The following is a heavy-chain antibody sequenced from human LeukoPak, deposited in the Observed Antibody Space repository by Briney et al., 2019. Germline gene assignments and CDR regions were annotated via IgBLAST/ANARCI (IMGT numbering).Heavy chain of an antibody. J-gene: IGHJ4*02. V-gene: IGHV3-21*01. CDR2: ISSSSSYI. CDR3: ARDRPHSSGYYPNFDY. CDR1: GLTFSSYS. Sequence: PGGSLRLSCAASGLTFSSYSMNWVRQAPGKGLEWVSSISSSSSYIYYADSVKGRFTISRDNAKNSLCLQMNSLRAEDTAVYYCARDRPHSSGYYPNFDYWGQGTLVTVSS. D-gene: IGHD3-22*01.